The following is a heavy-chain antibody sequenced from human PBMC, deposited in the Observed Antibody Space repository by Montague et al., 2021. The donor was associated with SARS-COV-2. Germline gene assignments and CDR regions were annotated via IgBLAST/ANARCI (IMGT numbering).Heavy chain of an antibody. CDR2: INSDGSST. CDR3: ARSGQQLVHPLATLYYYYGMDV. V-gene: IGHV3-74*01. D-gene: IGHD6-13*01. Sequence: SQRLSCAASGFTFSSYWMHWVRQAPGKGLVWVSRINSDGSSTSYADSVKGRFTISRDNAKNTLYLQMNSLRAEDTAVYYCARSGQQLVHPLATLYYYYGMDVWGQGTTVTVSS. CDR1: GFTFSSYW. J-gene: IGHJ6*02.